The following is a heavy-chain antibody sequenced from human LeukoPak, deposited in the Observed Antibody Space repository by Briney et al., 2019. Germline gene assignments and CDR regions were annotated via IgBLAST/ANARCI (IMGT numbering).Heavy chain of an antibody. V-gene: IGHV4-59*01. D-gene: IGHD3-10*01. CDR3: ERDRGYYGSGSYYHFDY. CDR1: GGSISSYY. Sequence: SETLSLTCTVSGGSISSYYWTWIRQPPGKGLQWIGYVYYSGSTNYNPSLKSRVTISVDASKNQFSLKLSSVTAADTAVYYCERDRGYYGSGSYYHFDYWGQGTLVTVSS. CDR2: VYYSGST. J-gene: IGHJ4*02.